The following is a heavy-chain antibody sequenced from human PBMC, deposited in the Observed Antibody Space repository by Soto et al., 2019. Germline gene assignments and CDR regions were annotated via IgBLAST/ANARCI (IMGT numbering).Heavy chain of an antibody. J-gene: IGHJ6*02. Sequence: GGSLRLSCAASGFSFSTSGMHWVRQAPGKGLEWVAIIRSDGSNIYYADSVKGRFTISRDNSKNTPYLQMSSLRAEDTALYYCASRTRQDFDNAYYGLDVWGQGTMVTVSS. CDR1: GFSFSTSG. V-gene: IGHV3-33*01. CDR3: ASRTRQDFDNAYYGLDV. D-gene: IGHD3-16*01. CDR2: IRSDGSNI.